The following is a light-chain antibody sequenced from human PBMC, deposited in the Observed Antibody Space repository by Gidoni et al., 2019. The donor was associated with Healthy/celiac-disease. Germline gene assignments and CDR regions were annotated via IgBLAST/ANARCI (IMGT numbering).Light chain of an antibody. V-gene: IGKV4-1*01. CDR1: QSVLYSSNNKNY. Sequence: DIVMTQSPDSLAVSLGERATINCKSSQSVLYSSNNKNYLAWYQQKPGQPPKLLIYWASTREPGVPDRFSGSGSGTDFTLTISSLQAEDVAVYYCQQYYSTPLTFXQXTKLEIK. J-gene: IGKJ2*01. CDR3: QQYYSTPLT. CDR2: WAS.